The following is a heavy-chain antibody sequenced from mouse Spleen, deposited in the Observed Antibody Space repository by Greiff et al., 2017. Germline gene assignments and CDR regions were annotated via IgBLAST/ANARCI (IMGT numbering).Heavy chain of an antibody. V-gene: IGHV1-39*01. J-gene: IGHJ2*01. CDR3: ARSGVYYYGSSRYYFDY. D-gene: IGHD1-1*01. Sequence: VQLQQSGPELVKPGASVKIPCKASGYTFTDYNMDWVKQSHGKSLEWIGVINPNYGTTSYNQKFKGKATLTVDQSSSTAYMQLNSLTSEDSAVYYCARSGVYYYGSSRYYFDYWGQGTTLTVSS. CDR2: INPNYGTT. CDR1: GYTFTDYN.